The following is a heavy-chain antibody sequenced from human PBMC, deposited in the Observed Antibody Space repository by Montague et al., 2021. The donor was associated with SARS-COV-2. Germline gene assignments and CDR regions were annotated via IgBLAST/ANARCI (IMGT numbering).Heavy chain of an antibody. CDR2: ISHVGST. CDR3: ARLTSTSSGDHYIFDH. D-gene: IGHD1-26*01. J-gene: IGHJ4*02. CDR1: GDSISTKNW. V-gene: IGHV4-4*02. Sequence: SETLSLTCAVSGDSISTKNWWSWVRQPPGKGLEWIGEISHVGSTNYNPSLENRVTISADKSKNQFSLTLSSVTAADTALYYCARLTSTSSGDHYIFDHWGQGTMVTVSS.